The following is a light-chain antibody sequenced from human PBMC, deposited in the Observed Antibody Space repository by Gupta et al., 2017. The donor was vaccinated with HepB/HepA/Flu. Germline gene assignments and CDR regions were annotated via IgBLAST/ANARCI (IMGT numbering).Light chain of an antibody. J-gene: IGLJ2*01. Sequence: QSALTQPRSVYGSPGLSVTISCTGTSSDVGGYNDVSWYKQHPGKAPKIMIYDVSKPPSGVPDRFSGSKSGNTASLTISGLQAEDEADYHGCTYACSYTVVFGGGTKLTVL. CDR1: SSDVGGYND. V-gene: IGLV2-11*01. CDR3: CTYACSYTVV. CDR2: DVS.